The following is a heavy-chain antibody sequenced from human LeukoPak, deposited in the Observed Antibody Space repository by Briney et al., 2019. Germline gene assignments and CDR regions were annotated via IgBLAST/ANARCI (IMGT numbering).Heavy chain of an antibody. J-gene: IGHJ4*02. CDR2: ISSSSSYI. CDR3: AKAFAFVGANFFDY. V-gene: IGHV3-21*04. Sequence: GSLRLSCAASGFTFSSYSMSWVRQAPGKGLEWVSSISSSSSYIYYADSVKGRFTISRDNAKNSLYLQMNSLRAEDAAIYYCAKAFAFVGANFFDYWGQGTLVTVSS. D-gene: IGHD1-26*01. CDR1: GFTFSSYS.